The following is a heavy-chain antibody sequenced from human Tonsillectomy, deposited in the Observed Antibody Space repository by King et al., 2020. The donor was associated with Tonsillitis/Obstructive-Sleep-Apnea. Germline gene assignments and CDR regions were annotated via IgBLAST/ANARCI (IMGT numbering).Heavy chain of an antibody. V-gene: IGHV5-10-1*01. D-gene: IGHD4-23*01. J-gene: IGHJ5*02. CDR2: IDPSDSYT. Sequence: VQLVESGAEVKEPGESLRISCKGSGYNFTSYWISWVRQMPGKGLEWMGRIDPSDSYTKYSPSFQGHVTTSADKSITTAYLQWSSLKASDTAMYYCARHGSSYGGWFDPWGQGTLVTVSS. CDR3: ARHGSSYGGWFDP. CDR1: GYNFTSYW.